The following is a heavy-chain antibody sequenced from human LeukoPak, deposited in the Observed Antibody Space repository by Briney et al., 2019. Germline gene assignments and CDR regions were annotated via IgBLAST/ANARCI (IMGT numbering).Heavy chain of an antibody. CDR3: ARDRWPNAFDI. Sequence: GGSLRLSCAASGFTFSSYSMNWVRQAPGKGLEWVSSISSSSSYIYYADSVKGRFTISRDNAKNSLYLQMNSLRAEDTAVYYCARDRWPNAFDIWGQGTMVTVPS. D-gene: IGHD6-13*01. CDR2: ISSSSSYI. CDR1: GFTFSSYS. V-gene: IGHV3-21*01. J-gene: IGHJ3*02.